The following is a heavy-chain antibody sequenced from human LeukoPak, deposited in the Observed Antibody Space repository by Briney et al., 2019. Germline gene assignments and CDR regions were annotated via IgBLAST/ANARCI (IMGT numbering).Heavy chain of an antibody. Sequence: ASVKVSCKPFGYTFTDYYIHWVRQAPGQGLEWMGRINPNSGATDYAQKFQGRVVMSKDTSISTDYMELNSLTYDDMAVYYCARGGNGGSDYWGQGTLVTVSS. CDR2: INPNSGAT. D-gene: IGHD3-16*01. CDR1: GYTFTDYY. J-gene: IGHJ4*02. V-gene: IGHV1-2*06. CDR3: ARGGNGGSDY.